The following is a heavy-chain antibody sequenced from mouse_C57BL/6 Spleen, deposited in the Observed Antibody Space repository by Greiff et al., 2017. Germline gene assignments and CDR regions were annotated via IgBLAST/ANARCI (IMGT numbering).Heavy chain of an antibody. V-gene: IGHV1-54*01. CDR2: INPGSGGT. J-gene: IGHJ4*01. D-gene: IGHD1-1*01. CDR3: ARYDYGSSYDAMDY. Sequence: VQLQQSGAELVRPGTSVKVSCKASGYAFTNYLIEWVKQRPGQGLEWIGVINPGSGGTNYNEKIKGKATLTADKSSSPAYMQLSSLTSEDSAVYFCARYDYGSSYDAMDYWGQGTSVTVSS. CDR1: GYAFTNYL.